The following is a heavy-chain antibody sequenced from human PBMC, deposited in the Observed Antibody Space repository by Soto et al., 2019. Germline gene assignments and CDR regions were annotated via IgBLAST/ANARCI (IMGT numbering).Heavy chain of an antibody. CDR1: GGSISSGGYY. J-gene: IGHJ3*02. CDR3: ASSVIVVDAFDI. D-gene: IGHD2-2*01. V-gene: IGHV4-31*03. Sequence: SETLSLTCTFSGGSISSGGYYWSWIRQHPGKGLEWIGYIYYSGSTYYNPSLKSRVTISVDTSKNQFSLKLSSVTAADTAVYYCASSVIVVDAFDIWGQGTMVTVSS. CDR2: IYYSGST.